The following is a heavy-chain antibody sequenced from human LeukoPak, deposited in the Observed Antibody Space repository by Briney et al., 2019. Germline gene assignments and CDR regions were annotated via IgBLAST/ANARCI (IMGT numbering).Heavy chain of an antibody. Sequence: PSETLSLTCAVYGGSFSGYYWSWIRQPPGKGLEWIGEINHSGSTNYNPSLKSRVTISLDTSKNQFSLKLSSVTAADTAVYYCARKELTQGYYFDYWGQGTLVTVSS. J-gene: IGHJ4*02. CDR3: ARKELTQGYYFDY. D-gene: IGHD1-7*01. V-gene: IGHV4-34*01. CDR1: GGSFSGYY. CDR2: INHSGST.